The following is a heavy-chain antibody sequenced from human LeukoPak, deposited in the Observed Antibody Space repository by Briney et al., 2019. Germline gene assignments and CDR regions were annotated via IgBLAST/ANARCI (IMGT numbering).Heavy chain of an antibody. V-gene: IGHV3-33*01. CDR3: ARVSGYSNYFDY. Sequence: GGSLRPSCAASGFSFSSNGMHWVRQAPGKGLEWVAVIWYDGSNKYYADSVKGRFTISRDNSKNTLYLQMNSLRAEDTAVYYCARVSGYSNYFDYWGQGTLVTVSS. CDR1: GFSFSSNG. CDR2: IWYDGSNK. D-gene: IGHD5-12*01. J-gene: IGHJ4*02.